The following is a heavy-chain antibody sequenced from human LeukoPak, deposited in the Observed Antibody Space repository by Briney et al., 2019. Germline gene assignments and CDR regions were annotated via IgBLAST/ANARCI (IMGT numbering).Heavy chain of an antibody. CDR3: AREEGCSSTSCPNWFDP. V-gene: IGHV1-69*05. Sequence: SVKVSCKASGGTFSSYAISWVRQAPGQGLEWMGGIIPIFGTANYAQKFQGRVTITTDESTSTAYMELSSLRSEDTAVYYCAREEGCSSTSCPNWFDPWGQGILVTVSS. CDR1: GGTFSSYA. D-gene: IGHD2-2*01. J-gene: IGHJ5*02. CDR2: IIPIFGTA.